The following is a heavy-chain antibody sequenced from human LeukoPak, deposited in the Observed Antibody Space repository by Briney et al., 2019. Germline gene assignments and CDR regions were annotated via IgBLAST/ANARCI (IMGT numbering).Heavy chain of an antibody. CDR3: ARTRSKVGTPTFDY. CDR1: GFTFSDYS. J-gene: IGHJ4*02. D-gene: IGHD4-23*01. V-gene: IGHV3-48*02. CDR2: SNSGSSTI. Sequence: GWSLRLSCAASGFTFSDYSMNWVRQAPGKGLEWVSYSNSGSSTIYYVDSVEGRFTISRDNAKNSLYLQMNSLRDEDTAVYHCARTRSKVGTPTFDYWGQGTLVTVSS.